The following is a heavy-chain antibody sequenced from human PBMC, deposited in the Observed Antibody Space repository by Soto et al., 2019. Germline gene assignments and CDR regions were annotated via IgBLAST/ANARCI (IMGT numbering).Heavy chain of an antibody. CDR2: ISGSGGST. D-gene: IGHD6-13*01. J-gene: IGHJ4*02. CDR1: GFTFSSYA. V-gene: IGHV3-23*01. Sequence: GGSLRLSCAASGFTFSSYAMSWVRQAPGKGLEWVSAISGSGGSTYYADSVKGRFTISRDNSKNTLYLQMNSLRAEDTAVYYCAKGMGGVSSWPYYFDYWGQGTLVTVSS. CDR3: AKGMGGVSSWPYYFDY.